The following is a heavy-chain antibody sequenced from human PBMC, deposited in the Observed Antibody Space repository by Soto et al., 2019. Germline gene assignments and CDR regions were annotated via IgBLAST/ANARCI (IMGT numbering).Heavy chain of an antibody. D-gene: IGHD3-22*01. CDR2: IRGSAGRT. J-gene: IGHJ4*02. Sequence: GGSLRLSYTASGFTFSNYAMSWVRQARGKGLESVSLIRGSAGRTYCTDYLKGRFTISRDNSKNTLYLQMSSLKTEDTAVYYCTPTYYYDSSGYNFDYWGQGILVTVS. CDR3: TPTYYYDSSGYNFDY. V-gene: IGHV3-23*01. CDR1: GFTFSNYA.